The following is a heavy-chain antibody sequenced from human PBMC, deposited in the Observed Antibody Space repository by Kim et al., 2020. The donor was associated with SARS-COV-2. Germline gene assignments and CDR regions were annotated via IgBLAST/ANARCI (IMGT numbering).Heavy chain of an antibody. CDR3: ARMSGSYSGGGAFDI. CDR1: GFTFSSYS. J-gene: IGHJ3*02. Sequence: GGSLRLSCAASGFTFSSYSMNWVRQAPGKGLEWVSSISSSSSYIYYADSVKGRFTISRDNAKNSLYLQMNSLRAEDTAVYYCARMSGSYSGGGAFDIWGQGTMVTVSS. V-gene: IGHV3-21*01. D-gene: IGHD1-26*01. CDR2: ISSSSSYI.